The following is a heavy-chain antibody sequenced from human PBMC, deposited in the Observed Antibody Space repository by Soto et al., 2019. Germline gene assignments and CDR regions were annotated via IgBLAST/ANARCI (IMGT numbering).Heavy chain of an antibody. Sequence: VGSLRLSCAASGFTFSTYSMNWVRQAPGKGLEWVSYISSSSRPIYYADSVKGRFTISRDNAKNSLYLQMNSLRDEDTAMYYCARVAYWGPGTQVTVSS. V-gene: IGHV3-48*02. CDR3: ARVAY. J-gene: IGHJ4*02. CDR1: GFTFSTYS. CDR2: ISSSSRPI.